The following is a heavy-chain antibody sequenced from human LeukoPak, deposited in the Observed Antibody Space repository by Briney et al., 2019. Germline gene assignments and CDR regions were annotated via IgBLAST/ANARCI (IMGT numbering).Heavy chain of an antibody. V-gene: IGHV1-2*02. CDR3: AREDNWNYDY. D-gene: IGHD1-7*01. CDR2: LNPNSGVT. Sequence: ASVKVSCKASGYTFNRYYMHWVRQAPGHGLEWMGWLNPNSGVTKYAQKFQGRVIMTRDTSISTAYMELSSLRSDDTAVYYCAREDNWNYDYWGQGTPVTVSS. CDR1: GYTFNRYY. J-gene: IGHJ4*02.